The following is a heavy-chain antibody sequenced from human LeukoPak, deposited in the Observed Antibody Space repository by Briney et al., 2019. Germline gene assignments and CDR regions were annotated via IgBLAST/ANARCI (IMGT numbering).Heavy chain of an antibody. Sequence: GGSLRLSCAASGFTFSSYAMHWVRQAPGKGLEWVAVISYDGSNKYYADSVKGRFTISRDNSKNTLYLQMNSLRAEDTAVYYCARTKWICDYWGQGTLVTVFS. CDR3: ARTKWICDY. V-gene: IGHV3-30-3*01. CDR2: ISYDGSNK. CDR1: GFTFSSYA. J-gene: IGHJ4*02. D-gene: IGHD1/OR15-1a*01.